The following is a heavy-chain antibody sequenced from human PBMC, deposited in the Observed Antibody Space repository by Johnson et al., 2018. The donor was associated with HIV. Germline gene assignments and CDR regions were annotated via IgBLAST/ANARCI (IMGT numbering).Heavy chain of an antibody. J-gene: IGHJ3*02. D-gene: IGHD2-15*01. CDR3: ARGTRERWWFESWVSHSGSMRDAFDI. Sequence: QVQLVESGGGVVQPGRSLRLSCAASGFTFSSYAMHWVRQAPGKGLEWVAVISYDGSNKYYADSVKGRFTISRDNSKNTLYLQMNSLRGEDTAVYYCARGTRERWWFESWVSHSGSMRDAFDIWGQGTMVTVSS. CDR1: GFTFSSYA. CDR2: ISYDGSNK. V-gene: IGHV3-30-3*01.